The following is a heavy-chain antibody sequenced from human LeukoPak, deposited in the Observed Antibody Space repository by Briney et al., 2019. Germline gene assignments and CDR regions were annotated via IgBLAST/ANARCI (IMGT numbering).Heavy chain of an antibody. Sequence: PSETLSLTCAVYGGSFSGYYWSWIRQPPGKRLEWIGRVNHGGSTNYNLSLKSRVTLSVDTSKNQFSLDLTSVTAADAAVYYCARGTYDSSGYYFYFDYWAQGILVTVSS. D-gene: IGHD3-22*01. J-gene: IGHJ4*02. V-gene: IGHV4-34*01. CDR1: GGSFSGYY. CDR2: VNHGGST. CDR3: ARGTYDSSGYYFYFDY.